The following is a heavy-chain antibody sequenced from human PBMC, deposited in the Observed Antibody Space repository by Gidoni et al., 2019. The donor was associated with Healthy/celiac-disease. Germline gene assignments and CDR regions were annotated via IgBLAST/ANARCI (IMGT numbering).Heavy chain of an antibody. Sequence: QVQLVESGGGLVKPGGSLRLSCSASGFTFSDYYMSWIRQAPGKGLEGVSYISSSSSYTNYADSVKGRFTISRDNAKNSLYLQMNSLRAEDTAVYYCARAPPRGYSGYDPDNWFDPWGQGTLVTVSS. J-gene: IGHJ5*02. CDR2: ISSSSSYT. V-gene: IGHV3-11*06. CDR3: ARAPPRGYSGYDPDNWFDP. CDR1: GFTFSDYY. D-gene: IGHD5-12*01.